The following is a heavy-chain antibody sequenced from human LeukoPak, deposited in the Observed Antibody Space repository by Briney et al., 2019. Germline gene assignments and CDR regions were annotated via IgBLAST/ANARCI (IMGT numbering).Heavy chain of an antibody. Sequence: SETLSLTCAVYGGSFSGYYWSWIRQPPGKGLEWIGEINHSGSSNYNPSLKSRVTISVDTSKNQFSLKLSSVTAADTAVYYCARVFYDYVWGSYRYLTVPYFDYWGQGTLVTVSS. CDR3: ARVFYDYVWGSYRYLTVPYFDY. CDR2: INHSGSS. J-gene: IGHJ4*02. V-gene: IGHV4-34*01. D-gene: IGHD3-16*02. CDR1: GGSFSGYY.